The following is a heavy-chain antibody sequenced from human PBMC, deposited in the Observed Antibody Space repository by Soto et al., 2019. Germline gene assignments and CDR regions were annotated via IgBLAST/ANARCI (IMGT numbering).Heavy chain of an antibody. V-gene: IGHV3-33*01. CDR2: ISSDEKIK. CDR1: GFIFSNFG. CDR3: VRGLRSVLDY. J-gene: IGHJ4*02. Sequence: QVQLVESGGGVVQPGGSLRLSCVASGFIFSNFGMDWVRQGPGKGLEWVAVISSDEKIKQYADSVRGRFAISRDNSKNTLYLQMTSLRAEDTAIYSCVRGLRSVLDYWGQGTLVTVSS. D-gene: IGHD6-6*01.